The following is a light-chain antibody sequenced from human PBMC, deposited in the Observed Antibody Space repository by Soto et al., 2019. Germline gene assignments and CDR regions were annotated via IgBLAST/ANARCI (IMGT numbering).Light chain of an antibody. CDR1: RSNIGGNS. J-gene: IGLJ1*01. CDR2: DDD. V-gene: IGLV1-51*01. Sequence: QAVLTRAPRVSAGPGQKVTIACTGSRSNIGGNSVSWYQQLPGTAPKLLIYDDDKRPSGIPDRFSGSKSGTSATLGITGFQTGDEADYYCGSWDSSLSAYVFATGTKATVL. CDR3: GSWDSSLSAYV.